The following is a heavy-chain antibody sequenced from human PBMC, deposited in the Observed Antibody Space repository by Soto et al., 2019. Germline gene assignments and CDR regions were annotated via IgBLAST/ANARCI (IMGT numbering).Heavy chain of an antibody. CDR3: ARARTGDY. D-gene: IGHD4-17*01. J-gene: IGHJ4*02. Sequence: PGGSLRLSCAASGFPFWTYEMNWVRQAPGKGLEWVSYISSSGNNINYADSVKGRFTISRDNAKNSLSLQMNSPRADDSAVYYCARARTGDYWGQGTLVTVSS. CDR2: ISSSGNNI. CDR1: GFPFWTYE. V-gene: IGHV3-48*03.